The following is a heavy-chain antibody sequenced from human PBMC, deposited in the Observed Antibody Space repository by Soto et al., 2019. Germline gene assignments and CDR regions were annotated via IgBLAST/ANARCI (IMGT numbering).Heavy chain of an antibody. CDR1: GFTFSSYA. D-gene: IGHD4-17*01. V-gene: IGHV3-30-3*01. CDR2: ISYDGSNK. CDR3: AREDGDYVRAPLFDP. Sequence: QVQLVESGGGVVQPGRSLRLSCAASGFTFSSYAMHWVRQAPGKGLEWVAVISYDGSNKYYADSVKGRFTISRDNSKNTVYLQMNSLRAEDAAVYYCAREDGDYVRAPLFDPWGQGTLVTVSS. J-gene: IGHJ5*02.